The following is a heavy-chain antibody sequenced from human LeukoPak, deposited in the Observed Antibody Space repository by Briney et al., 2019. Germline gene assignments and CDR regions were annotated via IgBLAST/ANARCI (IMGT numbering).Heavy chain of an antibody. D-gene: IGHD3-10*01. CDR1: GFTFSSYW. J-gene: IGHJ6*02. CDR2: IKQDESDK. Sequence: PGGSLRLSCAASGFTFSSYWMSWVRQAPRKGLEWVANIKQDESDKYYVDSVKGRFTISRDNAKNSLYLQMNSLRAEDTAVYYCARDYYGSGRTHGMDVWGQGTTVTVSS. V-gene: IGHV3-7*01. CDR3: ARDYYGSGRTHGMDV.